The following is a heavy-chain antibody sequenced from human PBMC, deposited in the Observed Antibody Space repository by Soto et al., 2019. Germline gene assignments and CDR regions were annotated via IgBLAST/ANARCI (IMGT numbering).Heavy chain of an antibody. CDR3: VRGSWGVHH. V-gene: IGHV3-74*01. Sequence: EVQLVESGGGLIQPGGSLRLSCAASGFTFSNYWMHWVRQAPGKGLVFVSHINSDGSNTIYADSVKGRFTISRDNAKSTLYLQMNSLRDEDTAVYYCVRGSWGVHHWGPGTLVSVSS. J-gene: IGHJ1*01. D-gene: IGHD3-10*01. CDR2: INSDGSNT. CDR1: GFTFSNYW.